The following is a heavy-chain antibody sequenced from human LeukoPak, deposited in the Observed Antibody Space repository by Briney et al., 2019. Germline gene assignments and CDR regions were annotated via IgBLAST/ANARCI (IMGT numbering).Heavy chain of an antibody. CDR1: GYTFTSYG. Sequence: GESLKISCKVSGYTFTSYGISWVRRAPGQGLEWMGWISAYNGNTNYAQKLQGRVTMTTDTSTSTAYMELRSLRSDDTAVYYRAREPCSSTSCWSEGYFDPWGQGTLVTVSS. V-gene: IGHV1-18*01. CDR2: ISAYNGNT. CDR3: AREPCSSTSCWSEGYFDP. J-gene: IGHJ5*02. D-gene: IGHD2-2*01.